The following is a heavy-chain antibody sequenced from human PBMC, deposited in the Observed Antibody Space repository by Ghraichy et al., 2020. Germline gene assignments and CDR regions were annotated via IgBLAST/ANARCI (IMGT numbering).Heavy chain of an antibody. CDR3: ASIPTCSGGPCSRKDY. CDR1: GGTFSSYA. V-gene: IGHV1-69*04. Sequence: SVKVSCKASGGTFSSYAISWVRQAPGQGLEWMGRIIPILGIANYAQKFQGRVTITADKSTSTAYMELSSLRSEDTAVYYCASIPTCSGGPCSRKDYWGQGTLVTVSS. CDR2: IIPILGIA. J-gene: IGHJ4*02. D-gene: IGHD2-15*01.